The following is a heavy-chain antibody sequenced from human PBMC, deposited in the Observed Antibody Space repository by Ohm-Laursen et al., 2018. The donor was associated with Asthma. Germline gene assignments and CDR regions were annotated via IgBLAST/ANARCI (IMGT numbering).Heavy chain of an antibody. CDR3: ARGSGYDLRWDAFDI. V-gene: IGHV1-8*02. D-gene: IGHD5-12*01. CDR2: MNPNSGNT. J-gene: IGHJ3*02. Sequence: GASVKVSCKASGYTFTTYGVSWARQAPGQGLEWMGWMNPNSGNTGYAQKFQGRVTMTRNTSISTAYMELSSLRSEDTAVYYCARGSGYDLRWDAFDIWGQGTMVTVSS. CDR1: GYTFTTYG.